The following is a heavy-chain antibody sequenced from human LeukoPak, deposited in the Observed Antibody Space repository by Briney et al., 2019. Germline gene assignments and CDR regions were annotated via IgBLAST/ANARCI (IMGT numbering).Heavy chain of an antibody. Sequence: GGSLRLSCAASGLIVSTNYMSWVRQAPGKGLEWVSVIYSGGSTYYADSVKGRFTISRDNSKNTLYPQMNSLRAEDTAVYYCARGCGSTSCYDYWGQGTLVTVSS. J-gene: IGHJ4*02. D-gene: IGHD2-2*01. V-gene: IGHV3-66*02. CDR3: ARGCGSTSCYDY. CDR2: IYSGGST. CDR1: GLIVSTNY.